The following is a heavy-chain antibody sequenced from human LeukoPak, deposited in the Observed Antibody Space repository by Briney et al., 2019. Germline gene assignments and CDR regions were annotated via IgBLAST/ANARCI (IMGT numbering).Heavy chain of an antibody. Sequence: SETLSLTCTVSGGSISSSSYYWGWIRQPPGKGLEWIGYIYYSGSANYNPSLKSRVTISVDTSKNQFSLKLSSVTAADTAVYYCARDYYYDSSGYVPYAFDIWGQGTMVTVSS. J-gene: IGHJ3*02. CDR2: IYYSGSA. CDR3: ARDYYYDSSGYVPYAFDI. D-gene: IGHD3-22*01. CDR1: GGSISSSSYY. V-gene: IGHV4-61*01.